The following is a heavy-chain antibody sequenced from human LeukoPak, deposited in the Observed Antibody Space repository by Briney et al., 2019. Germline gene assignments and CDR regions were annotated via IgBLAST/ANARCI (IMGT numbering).Heavy chain of an antibody. Sequence: PGGSLRLSCAASGFNFGSYAMTWVRQAPGKGLEWVSTISGFGERIFYGDSVKGRFTISRDNSKNTLFLQMNSLRAEDTATYYCAKHYGSGTYYNYFTYCGQGTLVSVSS. J-gene: IGHJ4*02. CDR2: ISGFGERI. CDR1: GFNFGSYA. V-gene: IGHV3-23*01. CDR3: AKHYGSGTYYNYFTY. D-gene: IGHD3-10*01.